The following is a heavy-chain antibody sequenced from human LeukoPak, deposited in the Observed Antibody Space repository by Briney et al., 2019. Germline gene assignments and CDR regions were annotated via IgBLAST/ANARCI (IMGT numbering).Heavy chain of an antibody. Sequence: SETLSLTCTVSGGSISSGSYYWSWIRQPAGKGLEWIGRIYTSGSTNYNPSLKSRVTISVDTSKNQFSLKLSSVTAADTAMYCCARSIRYREGWFDPWGQGTLVTVSS. V-gene: IGHV4-61*02. J-gene: IGHJ5*02. D-gene: IGHD1-14*01. CDR2: IYTSGST. CDR3: ARSIRYREGWFDP. CDR1: GGSISSGSYY.